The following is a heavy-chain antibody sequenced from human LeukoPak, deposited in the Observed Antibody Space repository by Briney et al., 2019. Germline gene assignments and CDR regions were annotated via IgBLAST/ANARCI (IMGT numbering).Heavy chain of an antibody. J-gene: IGHJ4*02. Sequence: GASLRLSCAASGFTLSTSWMHWVRQAPGKGLVWVSRINNDESIINYVASVKGRFTISRDNAKNTLFLRMNSLRAEDTAVYYCARGTYSDSRIDYWGQGTLVTVSS. CDR2: INNDESII. V-gene: IGHV3-74*01. CDR1: GFTLSTSW. CDR3: ARGTYSDSRIDY. D-gene: IGHD6-13*01.